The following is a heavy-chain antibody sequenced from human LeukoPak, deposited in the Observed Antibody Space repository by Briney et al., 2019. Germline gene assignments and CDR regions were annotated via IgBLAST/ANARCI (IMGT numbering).Heavy chain of an antibody. J-gene: IGHJ4*02. D-gene: IGHD5-12*01. V-gene: IGHV3-23*03. CDR2: ITNGGSHT. CDR3: AKVGATIPYDPLYFFDY. Sequence: GGSLRLSCAVSGFTFSSFVMTWVRQAPGKGLEWVSGITNGGSHTYYADSVKGRFTISRDNSKNTLYLQMNSLRAEDTAVYYCAKVGATIPYDPLYFFDYWGQGALVTVSS. CDR1: GFTFSSFV.